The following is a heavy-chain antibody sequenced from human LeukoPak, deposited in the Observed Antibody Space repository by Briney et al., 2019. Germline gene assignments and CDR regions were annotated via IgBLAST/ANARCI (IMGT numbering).Heavy chain of an antibody. CDR2: IWYDGSNK. CDR1: GFTFSSYG. D-gene: IGHD6-6*01. V-gene: IGHV3-33*01. J-gene: IGHJ5*02. CDR3: ARVGQRYSSSLGNNWFDP. Sequence: GRSLRLSCAASGFTFSSYGMPWVRQAPGKGLEWVAVIWYDGSNKYYADSMKGRFTISRDNSKNTLYLQMNSLRAEDTAVYYCARVGQRYSSSLGNNWFDPWGQGTLVTVSS.